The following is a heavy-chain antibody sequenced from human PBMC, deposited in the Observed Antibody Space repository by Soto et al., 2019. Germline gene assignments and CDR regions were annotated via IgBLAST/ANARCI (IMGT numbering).Heavy chain of an antibody. J-gene: IGHJ4*02. V-gene: IGHV2-5*02. Sequence: QITLKESGPTLVRPTQTLTLTCSFSGFSLTTDGVGVGWVRQPPGEALEWLALIYWDDDERYSPSLKTRLTIPKDPSKNQVVLISTNMDPVDTATYYCAHSRNLITEDAQVGDFDYRGQGTLVTVSS. CDR2: IYWDDDE. CDR1: GFSLTTDGVG. D-gene: IGHD3-10*01. CDR3: AHSRNLITEDAQVGDFDY.